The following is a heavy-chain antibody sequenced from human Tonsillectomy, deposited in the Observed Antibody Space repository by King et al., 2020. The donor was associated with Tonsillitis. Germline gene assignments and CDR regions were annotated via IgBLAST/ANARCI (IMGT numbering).Heavy chain of an antibody. CDR3: ARRTAYSYGYFDY. Sequence: VQLVESGAEVKKPGESLKISCKGSGYSFTSYWIGWVRQTPGKGLEWVGIIYPGDSDTTYSPALQGQVTISADKSISTAYLQWGSLKASDTAMYYCARRTAYSYGYFDYWGQGTLVTVSS. J-gene: IGHJ4*02. CDR1: GYSFTSYW. D-gene: IGHD5-18*01. CDR2: IYPGDSDT. V-gene: IGHV5-51*01.